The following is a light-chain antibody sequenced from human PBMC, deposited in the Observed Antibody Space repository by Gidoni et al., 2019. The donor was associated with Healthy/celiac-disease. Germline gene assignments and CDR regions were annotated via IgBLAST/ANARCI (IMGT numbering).Light chain of an antibody. J-gene: IGLJ2*01. CDR2: GNS. CDR3: QSYDSSLSALV. CDR1: SPTIGAGYD. V-gene: IGLV1-40*01. Sequence: QSVLTQPPSLSGAPGQRVPISCTGSSPTIGAGYDVHWYQKIPGTAPKLLIYGNSNRTSGVTDRFSGSKSGTSASLAITGLQAEDEADYYCQSYDSSLSALVFGGGTKLTVL.